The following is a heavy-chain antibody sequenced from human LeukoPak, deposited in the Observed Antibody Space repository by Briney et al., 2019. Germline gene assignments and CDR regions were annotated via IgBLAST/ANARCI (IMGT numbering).Heavy chain of an antibody. V-gene: IGHV4-4*07. CDR1: GGSISSYY. D-gene: IGHD3-22*01. Sequence: SETLSLTCTVSGGSISSYYWSWIRQPAGKGLEWIGRIYTSGSTNYNPSLKSRVTMSVDTSKNQFSLKRSSVTAGDAAVYYCARVDGSSCYLFDYWGQGTLVTVSS. CDR3: ARVDGSSCYLFDY. J-gene: IGHJ4*02. CDR2: IYTSGST.